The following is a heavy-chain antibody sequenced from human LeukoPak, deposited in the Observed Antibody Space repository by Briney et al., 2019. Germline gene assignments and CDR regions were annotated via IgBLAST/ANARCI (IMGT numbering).Heavy chain of an antibody. J-gene: IGHJ4*02. D-gene: IGHD5-12*01. Sequence: GGSLRLSCAASGFTFSSYDMHWVRQAPGKGLEWVAVIWCDGSNKYYADSAKGRFPISRDYSKTTPYLQMNSLRAEDTAVYYCARASRVGEWLRYILPHDYWGQGTLVTVSS. CDR3: ARASRVGEWLRYILPHDY. V-gene: IGHV3-33*01. CDR1: GFTFSSYD. CDR2: IWCDGSNK.